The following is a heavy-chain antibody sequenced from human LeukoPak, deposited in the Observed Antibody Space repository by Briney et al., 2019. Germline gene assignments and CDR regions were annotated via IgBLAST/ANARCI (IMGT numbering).Heavy chain of an antibody. Sequence: GASVKVSCKASGYTFTGYYMHWVRQAPGQGLEWMGWINPNSGGTNYAQKFQGRVTMTRDTSISTAYMELSRLRSDDTAVYYCASSPKWYWGYYYYYMDVWGKGTTVTVSS. CDR1: GYTFTGYY. D-gene: IGHD2-8*02. CDR2: INPNSGGT. CDR3: ASSPKWYWGYYYYYMDV. J-gene: IGHJ6*03. V-gene: IGHV1-2*02.